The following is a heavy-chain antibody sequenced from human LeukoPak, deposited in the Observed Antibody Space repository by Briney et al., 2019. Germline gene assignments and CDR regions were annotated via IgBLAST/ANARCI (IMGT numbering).Heavy chain of an antibody. J-gene: IGHJ5*02. CDR2: IYYSGST. Sequence: SETLSLTCTVSGGSISSYYGSWIRQPPGKGLEWIGYIYYSGSTNYNPSLKSRVTISVDTSKNQFSLKLSSVTAADTAVYYCARGTTVTTVYWFDPWGQGTLVTVSS. V-gene: IGHV4-59*01. D-gene: IGHD4-17*01. CDR1: GGSISSYY. CDR3: ARGTTVTTVYWFDP.